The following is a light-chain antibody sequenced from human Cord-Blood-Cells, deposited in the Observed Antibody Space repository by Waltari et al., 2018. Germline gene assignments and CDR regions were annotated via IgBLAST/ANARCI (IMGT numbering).Light chain of an antibody. CDR2: KDS. J-gene: IGLJ3*02. CDR3: YSAADNNWV. Sequence: SYELTQPSSVSVSPGQTARLTCSGDVLAKHYARWFQQKPGQAPVLVIYKDSERPSGIPERFSGSSSGTTVTLTISGAQVEDEADYYCYSAADNNWVFGGGTKLTVL. V-gene: IGLV3-27*01. CDR1: VLAKHY.